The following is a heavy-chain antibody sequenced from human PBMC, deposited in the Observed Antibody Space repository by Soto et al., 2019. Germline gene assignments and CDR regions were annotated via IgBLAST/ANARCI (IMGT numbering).Heavy chain of an antibody. D-gene: IGHD2-21*02. J-gene: IGHJ4*02. CDR1: GGTFSNYP. Sequence: VQLVQSGAEVKKPGSSVKVSCKASGGTFSNYPFIWVRQAPGQGLDWMGGIIPIFGTTDYGQRFQGRVTITADESTNTAYMELSSPRSDDTAVYYCARGLYCGGGCYSHFDYWGQGTLVTVSS. CDR3: ARGLYCGGGCYSHFDY. V-gene: IGHV1-69*01. CDR2: IIPIFGTT.